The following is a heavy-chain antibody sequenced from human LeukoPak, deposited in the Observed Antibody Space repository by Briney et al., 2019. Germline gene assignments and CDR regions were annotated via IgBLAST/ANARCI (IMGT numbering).Heavy chain of an antibody. CDR2: IYSGGST. V-gene: IGHV3-53*01. CDR1: GFTVSSND. J-gene: IGHJ5*02. CDR3: ARGPRGFDP. Sequence: GGSLRLSCEASGFTVSSNDMSWVRQAPGKGLEWVSVIYSGGSTDYADSVKGRLTISRDNSKNTLYLQMNSLRIEDTAVYFCARGPRGFDPWGQGTLVTVSS.